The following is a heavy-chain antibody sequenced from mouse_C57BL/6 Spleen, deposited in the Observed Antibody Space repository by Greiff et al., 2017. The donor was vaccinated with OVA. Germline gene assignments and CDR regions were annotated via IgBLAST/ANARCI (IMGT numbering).Heavy chain of an antibody. CDR1: GFTFSDYG. Sequence: EVKLEESGGGLVKPGGSLKLSCAASGFTFSDYGMHWVRQAPEKGLEWVAYISSGSSTIYYADTVKGRFTISRDNAKNTLFLQMTSLRSEDTAMYYCARRYSNYVDYFDYWGQGTTLTVSS. CDR2: ISSGSSTI. J-gene: IGHJ2*01. CDR3: ARRYSNYVDYFDY. V-gene: IGHV5-17*01. D-gene: IGHD2-5*01.